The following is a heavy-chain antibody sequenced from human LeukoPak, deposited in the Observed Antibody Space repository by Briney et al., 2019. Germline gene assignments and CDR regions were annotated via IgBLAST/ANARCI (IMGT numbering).Heavy chain of an antibody. CDR2: IREDGSHE. J-gene: IGHJ4*02. CDR3: ARGGTWGSFDY. D-gene: IGHD3-16*01. Sequence: GGSLRLSCAASGFTFSTYWMNWVRQAPGKGLEWVAYIREDGSHENYVDSVKGRFIISRDNAKNSLSLQLNSLRAEDTAVYFCARGGTWGSFDYWGQGTLVTVSS. CDR1: GFTFSTYW. V-gene: IGHV3-7*01.